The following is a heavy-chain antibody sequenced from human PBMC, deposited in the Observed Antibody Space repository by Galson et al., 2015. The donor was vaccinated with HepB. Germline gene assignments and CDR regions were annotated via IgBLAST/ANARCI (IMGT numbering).Heavy chain of an antibody. V-gene: IGHV4-59*08. D-gene: IGHD2-21*02. CDR2: FSYTGGS. J-gene: IGHJ4*02. CDR3: ARLRVTYFDS. CDR1: GAFVSSHF. Sequence: LSLTCTVSGAFVSSHFWAWIRQPPGKGLEWIGFFSYTGGSNYSPSLRSRVAISAVTSKNQLSLRLSSVTAEDTAVYFCARLRVTYFDSWGQGTLVTVSS.